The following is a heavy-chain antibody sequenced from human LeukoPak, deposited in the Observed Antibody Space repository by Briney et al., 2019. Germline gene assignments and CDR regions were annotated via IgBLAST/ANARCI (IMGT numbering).Heavy chain of an antibody. J-gene: IGHJ4*02. CDR3: ARVNAFSIKYSSSRTFDY. Sequence: KPSETLSLTCAVYGGSFSGYYWSWIRQPPGKGLEWIGEINHSGSTNYNPSLKSRVTISVDTSKNQFSLKLSSVTAADTAVYYCARVNAFSIKYSSSRTFDYWGQGTLVTVSS. CDR1: GGSFSGYY. CDR2: INHSGST. D-gene: IGHD6-13*01. V-gene: IGHV4-34*01.